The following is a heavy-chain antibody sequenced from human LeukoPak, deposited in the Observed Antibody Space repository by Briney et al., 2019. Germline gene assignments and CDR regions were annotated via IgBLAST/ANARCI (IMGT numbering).Heavy chain of an antibody. Sequence: SVKVSCKASGGTFSSYAISWVRQAPGQGLEYMGRIIPILGISNYAQKFQGRVTITADKSTSTAYMELRSLRSEDTAVYYCARGLGDSGYGWGQGTLVTVSS. CDR2: IIPILGIS. D-gene: IGHD5-12*01. CDR3: ARGLGDSGYG. CDR1: GGTFSSYA. V-gene: IGHV1-69*04. J-gene: IGHJ4*02.